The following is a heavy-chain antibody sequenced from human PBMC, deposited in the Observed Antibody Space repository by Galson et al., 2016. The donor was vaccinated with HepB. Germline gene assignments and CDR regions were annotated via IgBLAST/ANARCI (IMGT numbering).Heavy chain of an antibody. Sequence: SVKVSCKASGYTFTTYSMHWVRQAPGQSLEWMGCISVGAGVTHYSLRFQGRVTITRDTSASTAYMELGSLRSEDTAVYYCARDLFGHEWLRNSFDMWGQGTTVTVSS. CDR1: GYTFTTYS. CDR2: ISVGAGVT. J-gene: IGHJ3*02. D-gene: IGHD3-3*01. CDR3: ARDLFGHEWLRNSFDM. V-gene: IGHV1-3*01.